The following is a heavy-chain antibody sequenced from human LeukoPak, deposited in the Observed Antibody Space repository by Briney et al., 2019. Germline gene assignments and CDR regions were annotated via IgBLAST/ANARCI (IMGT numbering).Heavy chain of an antibody. D-gene: IGHD3-3*01. CDR1: GGSISSGDYY. Sequence: SQTLSLTCTVSGGSISSGDYYCSWIRQPPGKGLEWIGYIYYSGSTYYNPSLKSRVTISVDTSKNQFSLKLSSVTAADTAVYYCARNTKNYDFWSGPSFDYWGQGTLVTVSS. CDR2: IYYSGST. CDR3: ARNTKNYDFWSGPSFDY. J-gene: IGHJ4*02. V-gene: IGHV4-30-4*08.